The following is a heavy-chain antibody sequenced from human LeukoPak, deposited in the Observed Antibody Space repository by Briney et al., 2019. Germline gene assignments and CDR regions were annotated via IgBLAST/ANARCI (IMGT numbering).Heavy chain of an antibody. CDR3: ARVQYSSGWYFDY. J-gene: IGHJ4*02. D-gene: IGHD6-19*01. CDR1: GFTFSSYA. CDR2: ISYDGSNK. Sequence: GRSLRLSCAASGFTFSSYAMLWVCQAPGKGLEWVAVISYDGSNKYYADSVKGRFTISRDNSKNTLYLQMNSLRAEDTAVYYCARVQYSSGWYFDYWGQGTLVTVSS. V-gene: IGHV3-30*04.